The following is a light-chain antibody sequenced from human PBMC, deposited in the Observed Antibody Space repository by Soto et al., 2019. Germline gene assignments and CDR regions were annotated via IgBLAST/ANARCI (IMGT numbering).Light chain of an antibody. J-gene: IGKJ4*01. CDR3: EDYSSSSGLT. CDR1: QSISSW. CDR2: QAS. V-gene: IGKV1-5*03. Sequence: DIQMTQSPSTLSASVGDRVTITCRASQSISSWLAWYQQKPGKAPKLQIFQASSLKSGVPSRFSGSGSATEYTLTVSSLQPDDFATYYCEDYSSSSGLTFSGGTKVEIK.